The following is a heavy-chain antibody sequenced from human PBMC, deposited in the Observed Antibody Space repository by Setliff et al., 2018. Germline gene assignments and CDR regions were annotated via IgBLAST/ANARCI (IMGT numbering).Heavy chain of an antibody. Sequence: SETLSLTCTVSGGSISSSSYYWGWIRQPPGKGLEWIGSIHYSGSTYYNPSLKSRVTISVDTSKNQFSLRLSSVTAADTAVYYCAKNGFGVVALGVNNWFDPWGQGTLVTVSS. J-gene: IGHJ5*02. D-gene: IGHD3-10*01. CDR3: AKNGFGVVALGVNNWFDP. V-gene: IGHV4-39*07. CDR1: GGSISSSSYY. CDR2: IHYSGST.